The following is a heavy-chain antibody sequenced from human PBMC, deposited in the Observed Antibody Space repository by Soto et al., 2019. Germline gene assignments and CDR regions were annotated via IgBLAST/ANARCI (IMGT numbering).Heavy chain of an antibody. CDR2: MNANTGKT. D-gene: IGHD5-12*01. V-gene: IGHV1-8*01. Sequence: QVPLVQSGAEVKKPGASVKVSCEASGYTFTDFDINWVRQATGQGLEWMGWMNANTGKTGYSKRFQGRVTMTRNTSTSTAYMELSSLRSEDTAVYYCARGVATVTSHWYFDLWGRGTLVTVSS. J-gene: IGHJ2*01. CDR1: GYTFTDFD. CDR3: ARGVATVTSHWYFDL.